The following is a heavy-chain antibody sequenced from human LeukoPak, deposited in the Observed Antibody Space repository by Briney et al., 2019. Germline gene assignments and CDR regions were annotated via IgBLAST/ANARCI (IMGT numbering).Heavy chain of an antibody. CDR3: ARLPGIVATIERYFDY. V-gene: IGHV5-51*01. CDR2: IYPGDSET. Sequence: GESLKISCKVSGDNFASYRIGWVRQMPGKGLEWMGFIYPGDSETKNSPSFQGQVTISADKSISTAYLQWSSLKASDTAMYYCARLPGIVATIERYFDYWGQGTLVTVSS. J-gene: IGHJ4*02. CDR1: GDNFASYR. D-gene: IGHD5-12*01.